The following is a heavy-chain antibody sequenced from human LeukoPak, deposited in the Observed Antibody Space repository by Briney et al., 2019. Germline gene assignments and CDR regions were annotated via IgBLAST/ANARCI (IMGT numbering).Heavy chain of an antibody. CDR1: GFTFSSYS. J-gene: IGHJ4*02. Sequence: GGSLRLSCAASGFTFSSYSMNWVRQAPGKGLEWVANIKQDGSKKNYADSVKGRFTISRDNAKNTLYLQMNSLRAEDTAVYYCARRRCSSASCFEDYWGQGTLVTVSS. CDR2: IKQDGSKK. V-gene: IGHV3-7*01. CDR3: ARRRCSSASCFEDY. D-gene: IGHD2-2*01.